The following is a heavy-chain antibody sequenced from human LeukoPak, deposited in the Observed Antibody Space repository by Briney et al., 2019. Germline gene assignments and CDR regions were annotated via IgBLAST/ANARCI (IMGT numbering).Heavy chain of an antibody. D-gene: IGHD4-17*01. CDR1: GGSISSGSYY. CDR3: ARHDYGDLVFDY. Sequence: SETLSLTCTVSGGSISSGSYYWSWLRQPAGKGLEWIGRIYTSGSTNYNPSLKSRVTISVDTSKNQFSLKLSSVTAADTAVYYCARHDYGDLVFDYWGQGTLVTVSS. J-gene: IGHJ4*02. CDR2: IYTSGST. V-gene: IGHV4-61*02.